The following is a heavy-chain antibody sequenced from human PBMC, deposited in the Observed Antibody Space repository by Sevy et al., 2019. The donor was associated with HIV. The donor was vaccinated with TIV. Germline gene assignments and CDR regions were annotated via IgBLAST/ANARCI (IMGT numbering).Heavy chain of an antibody. Sequence: ASVKVSCKASGYTFTDYYIHWVRQAPGQGLEWMGWINPNSGGTNYAQKFQGRVTMTRDTSISTAYTELSGVRSDDTAVYYCARAFRTVADYRLGYWGQGTLVTVSS. CDR3: ARAFRTVADYRLGY. D-gene: IGHD2-15*01. CDR2: INPNSGGT. V-gene: IGHV1-2*02. J-gene: IGHJ4*02. CDR1: GYTFTDYY.